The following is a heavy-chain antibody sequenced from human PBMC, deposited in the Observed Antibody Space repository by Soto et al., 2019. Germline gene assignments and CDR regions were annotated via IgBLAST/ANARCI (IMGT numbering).Heavy chain of an antibody. D-gene: IGHD3-3*01. V-gene: IGHV4-59*01. CDR3: ARERGVLRFLDRHPDTPGPYYYGMDV. CDR2: IYYSGST. J-gene: IGHJ6*02. CDR1: GGSISSYY. Sequence: SETLSLTCTVSGGSISSYYWSWIRQPPGKGLEWIGYIYYSGSTNYNPSLKSRVTISVDTSKNQFSLKLSSVTAADTAVYYCARERGVLRFLDRHPDTPGPYYYGMDVWGQGTTVTVSS.